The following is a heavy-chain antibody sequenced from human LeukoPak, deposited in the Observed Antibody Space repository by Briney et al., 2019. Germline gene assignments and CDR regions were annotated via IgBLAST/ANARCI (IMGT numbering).Heavy chain of an antibody. CDR3: ARDPLAVAGHFDY. Sequence: TGGSLRLSCAASGFTFSSYAMHWVRQAPGKGLEWVAVISYDGSNKYYADSVKGRFTISRDNSKNTLYLQMNSLRAEDTAVYYCARDPLAVAGHFDYWGQGTLVTVSS. V-gene: IGHV3-30-3*01. J-gene: IGHJ4*02. CDR2: ISYDGSNK. CDR1: GFTFSSYA. D-gene: IGHD6-19*01.